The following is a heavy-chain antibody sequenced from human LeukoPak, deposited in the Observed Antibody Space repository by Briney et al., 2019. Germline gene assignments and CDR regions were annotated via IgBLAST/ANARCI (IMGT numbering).Heavy chain of an antibody. D-gene: IGHD1-1*01. J-gene: IGHJ6*02. CDR1: GFTFSNYW. V-gene: IGHV3-23*01. Sequence: GGSLRLSCAASGFTFSNYWMSWVRQAPGKGLEWVSAISGSGGSTYYADSVKGRFTISRDNSKNTLYLQMNSLRAEDTAVYYCAKTTEPFGDYYGMDVWGQGTTVTVSS. CDR2: ISGSGGST. CDR3: AKTTEPFGDYYGMDV.